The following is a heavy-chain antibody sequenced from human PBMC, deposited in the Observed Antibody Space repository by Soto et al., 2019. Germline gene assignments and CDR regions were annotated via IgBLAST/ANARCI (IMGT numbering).Heavy chain of an antibody. J-gene: IGHJ4*02. CDR2: IYHGGST. CDR1: GYSISSGYY. Sequence: SETLSLTCAVSGYSISSGYYWGWLRQPPGKGLEWIGSIYHGGSTYYNPSLNSRVTLSIDMTNNHVSLILNSVTAADTAVYYCARSGKRHDYVWGSYRCLRPYYFDDWAQVPLVPVSS. D-gene: IGHD3-16*02. V-gene: IGHV4-38-2*01. CDR3: ARSGKRHDYVWGSYRCLRPYYFDD.